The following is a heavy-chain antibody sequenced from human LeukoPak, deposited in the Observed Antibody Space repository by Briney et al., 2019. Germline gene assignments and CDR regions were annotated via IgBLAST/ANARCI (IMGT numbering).Heavy chain of an antibody. J-gene: IGHJ5*02. Sequence: SETLSLTCSLSGGSISSSSYYWAWIRQPPGKGLEWIGSIYYSGNTYYSPSLKSRVTISVDTSKNQFSLKLSSVTAADTAVYYCARSYYQLLWSWFDPWGQGTLVTVSS. D-gene: IGHD2-2*01. V-gene: IGHV4-39*07. CDR2: IYYSGNT. CDR1: GGSISSSSYY. CDR3: ARSYYQLLWSWFDP.